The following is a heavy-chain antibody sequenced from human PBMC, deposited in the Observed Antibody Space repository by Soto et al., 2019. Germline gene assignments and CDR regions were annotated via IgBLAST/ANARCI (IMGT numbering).Heavy chain of an antibody. D-gene: IGHD2-21*02. CDR1: GYSFTSYA. J-gene: IGHJ4*02. CDR2: INAGNGNT. Sequence: ASVKVSCKASGYSFTSYAIYWVRQAPGQRLEWMGWINAGNGNTKYSQKLQGRVTFTGDKSTSTAYMELSSLRSEDTAVYYCARGTYCGGDCYSVGYWGQGTLVTVSS. CDR3: ARGTYCGGDCYSVGY. V-gene: IGHV1-3*01.